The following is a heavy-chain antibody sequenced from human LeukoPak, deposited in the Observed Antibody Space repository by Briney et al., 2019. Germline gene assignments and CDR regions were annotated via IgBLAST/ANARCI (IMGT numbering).Heavy chain of an antibody. CDR1: GFSLSYFE. Sequence: PGGSLRLSCLASGFSLSYFEVNWVRQTPAKGLEWLSYIGNRGSPTYYADSVKGRFTISRDNANNLVFLQMNSLRADDTGVYFCASRNGTLIVLVPDAINLVHAFNVWGQGTVVAVSS. V-gene: IGHV3-48*03. J-gene: IGHJ3*01. CDR3: ASRNGTLIVLVPDAINLVHAFNV. CDR2: IGNRGSPT. D-gene: IGHD2-2*01.